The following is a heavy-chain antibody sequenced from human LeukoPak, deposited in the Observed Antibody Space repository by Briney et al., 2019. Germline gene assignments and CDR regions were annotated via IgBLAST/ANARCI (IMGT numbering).Heavy chain of an antibody. D-gene: IGHD3-3*01. CDR2: ISGSGGST. CDR3: AKALQWLLPKSSFDY. Sequence: PGGTLRLSCAASGFTFSSFGMTWVRQAPGKGLEWVSAISGSGGSTYYADSVKGRFTISRDNSKNTLYLQMSSLRAEDTAVYYCAKALQWLLPKSSFDYWGQGTLVTVSS. V-gene: IGHV3-23*01. CDR1: GFTFSSFG. J-gene: IGHJ4*02.